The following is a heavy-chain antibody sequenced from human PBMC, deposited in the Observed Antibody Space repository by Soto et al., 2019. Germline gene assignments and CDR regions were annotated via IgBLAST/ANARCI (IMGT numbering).Heavy chain of an antibody. V-gene: IGHV3-13*01. CDR2: ITTAGDT. D-gene: IGHD3-22*01. J-gene: IGHJ3*02. CDR3: ARGRDYYDSSGYYGGPYAFDI. Sequence: GGSLRLSCAASGFTFSNYDMHWVRQVTGKGLEWVSGITTAGDTYYPGSVKGRFTISRDNSKNTLYLQMNSLRAEDTAVYYCARGRDYYDSSGYYGGPYAFDIWGQGTMVTVSS. CDR1: GFTFSNYD.